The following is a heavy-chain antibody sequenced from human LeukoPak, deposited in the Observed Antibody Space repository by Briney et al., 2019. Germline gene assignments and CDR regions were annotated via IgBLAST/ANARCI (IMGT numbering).Heavy chain of an antibody. D-gene: IGHD3-10*01. V-gene: IGHV3-9*01. Sequence: PGGSLRLSCAASGFTFDDYAMHWVRHAPGKGLEWVSGISWNSGSIGYADSVKGRSTISRDNSKNSLYLQMNSLRTEDTALYYCAKGPGREGYFDYWGQGTLVTVSS. CDR3: AKGPGREGYFDY. CDR1: GFTFDDYA. CDR2: ISWNSGSI. J-gene: IGHJ4*02.